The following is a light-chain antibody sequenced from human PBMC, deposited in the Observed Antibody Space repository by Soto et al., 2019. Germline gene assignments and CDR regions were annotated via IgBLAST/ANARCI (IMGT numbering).Light chain of an antibody. CDR3: QQFRNGPWT. CDR2: GAS. J-gene: IGKJ1*01. Sequence: EIVLTQSPGTLSVSPGDRVTLSCRASQSISINLAWYQHKPGQAPRLLIHGASTRATGVPARISGSGSGTEFTLTLSSLQSEDFAVYYCQQFRNGPWTFGQGTKVEVK. V-gene: IGKV3D-15*01. CDR1: QSISIN.